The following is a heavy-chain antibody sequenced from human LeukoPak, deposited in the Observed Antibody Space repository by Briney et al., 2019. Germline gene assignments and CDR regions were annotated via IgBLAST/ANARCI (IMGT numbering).Heavy chain of an antibody. CDR1: GFPFTTYN. V-gene: IGHV3-48*01. Sequence: GGSLRLSCAVSGFPFTTYNMNWVRQAPGKGLEWVSYIDSSSSTIYYADSVKGRFTVSRDNAKNSLDLQMNSLRSEDTAVYYCVRDRGISFYFDYWGQGTLVTVSS. CDR2: IDSSSSTI. J-gene: IGHJ4*02. D-gene: IGHD3-16*02. CDR3: VRDRGISFYFDY.